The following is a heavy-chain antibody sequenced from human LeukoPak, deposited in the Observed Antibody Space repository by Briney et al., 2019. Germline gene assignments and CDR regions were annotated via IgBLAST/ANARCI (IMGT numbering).Heavy chain of an antibody. D-gene: IGHD6-19*01. CDR3: AKGMSSARPNSHAFDI. J-gene: IGHJ3*02. CDR1: GFTFSSNY. V-gene: IGHV3-53*01. Sequence: PGGSLRLSCTVSGFTFSSNYMSWVRQAPGKGVEWVSFIYSDNTHYSDSVKGQFTIFRDNSKNTLYLQMTSLRAEDTAVYYCAKGMSSARPNSHAFDIWGQGTMVTVSS. CDR2: IYSDNT.